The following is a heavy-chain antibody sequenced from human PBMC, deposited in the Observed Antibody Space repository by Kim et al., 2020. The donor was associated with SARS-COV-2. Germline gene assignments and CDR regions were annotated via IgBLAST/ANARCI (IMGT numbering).Heavy chain of an antibody. Sequence: SVKVSCKASGGTFSSYAISWVRQAPGQGLEWMGGIIPIFGTANYAQKFQGRVTITADESTSTAYMELSSLRSEDTAVYYCARWEGIVGATSRTGYYYYYGMDVWGQGTTVTVSS. V-gene: IGHV1-69*13. CDR2: IIPIFGTA. D-gene: IGHD1-26*01. CDR1: GGTFSSYA. CDR3: ARWEGIVGATSRTGYYYYYGMDV. J-gene: IGHJ6*02.